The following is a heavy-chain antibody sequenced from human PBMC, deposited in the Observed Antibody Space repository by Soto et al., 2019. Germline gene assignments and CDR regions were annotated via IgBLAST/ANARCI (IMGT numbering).Heavy chain of an antibody. CDR3: ASGIQLWLRRINNGYSG. CDR1: GGTFSTYA. CDR2: IIPMFGTA. Sequence: QVQLVQSGAEVKKPESSVKVSCKAPGGTFSTYAISWVRQAPGQGLEWMGGIIPMFGTANYAQRFQDRVTITADESTNTVYMELSSLTSKDTAVYFCASGIQLWLRRINNGYSGWGQGTLVTVSS. D-gene: IGHD5-18*01. V-gene: IGHV1-69*12. J-gene: IGHJ4*02.